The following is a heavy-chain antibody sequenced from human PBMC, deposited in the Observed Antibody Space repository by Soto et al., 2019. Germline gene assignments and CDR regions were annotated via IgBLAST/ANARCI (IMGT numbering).Heavy chain of an antibody. CDR2: IYYPGSA. J-gene: IGHJ5*02. V-gene: IGHV4-30-4*01. Sequence: VQLQESGPGLVKPSQTLSLTCTVSSGSISSADYYWSWIRKPPGKGLEWIGYIYYPGSAYYNPSLNSRVTMSGDTSKNQFSLKVTSVTDVDTAVYYCASVGNSTWFDPWGQGTLVTVSS. D-gene: IGHD1-7*01. CDR1: SGSISSADYY. CDR3: ASVGNSTWFDP.